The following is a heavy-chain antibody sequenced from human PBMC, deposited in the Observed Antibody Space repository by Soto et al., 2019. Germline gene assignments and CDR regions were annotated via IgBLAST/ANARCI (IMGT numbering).Heavy chain of an antibody. J-gene: IGHJ4*02. Sequence: QLQLQASGSGLVKPSQTLSLSCAVSGGSISSGGYSWTWIRQPPGKGLEWNGYIYHSGSTYYSPSLKSRVTISVDRSKNLFSLKLSSVTAADTAVYYVARVPPFGRWGQRTLVTVSS. CDR2: IYHSGST. CDR3: ARVPPFGR. V-gene: IGHV4-30-2*01. D-gene: IGHD3-3*01. CDR1: GGSISSGGYS.